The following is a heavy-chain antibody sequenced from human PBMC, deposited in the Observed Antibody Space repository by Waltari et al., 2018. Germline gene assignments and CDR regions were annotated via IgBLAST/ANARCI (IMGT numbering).Heavy chain of an antibody. CDR2: LYSGGAS. D-gene: IGHD1-1*01. V-gene: IGHV3-53*02. J-gene: IGHJ2*01. Sequence: EVQLVETGGGLSEPGESLSTSRVAPGFDVSEKYMDWVRQAPGKGLGWVSVLYSGGASTYVDSVRGRFTITRDDSKNILFLQMNNLRADDSAVYYCATKMGTGAGYLDLWGRGTLVTVSS. CDR3: ATKMGTGAGYLDL. CDR1: GFDVSEKY.